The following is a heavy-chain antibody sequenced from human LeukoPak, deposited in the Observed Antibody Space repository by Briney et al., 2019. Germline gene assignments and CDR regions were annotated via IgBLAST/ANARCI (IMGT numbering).Heavy chain of an antibody. J-gene: IGHJ6*03. V-gene: IGHV4-39*01. Sequence: SETLSLTCTVSGGSISSSSYYWRGIRQPPGKGVEWIASIYYSGSTYYNPSLKSRATISLDMSKNQFSLKLSSVTAADTAVYYCARLVLYMDVWGKGTTVTVSS. CDR2: IYYSGST. D-gene: IGHD2-8*01. CDR3: ARLVLYMDV. CDR1: GGSISSSSYY.